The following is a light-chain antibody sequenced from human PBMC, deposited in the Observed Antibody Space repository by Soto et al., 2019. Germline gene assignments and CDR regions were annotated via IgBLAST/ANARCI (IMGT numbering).Light chain of an antibody. CDR1: SSNTGTNS. CDR3: AAWDDSLNGVV. J-gene: IGLJ2*01. V-gene: IGLV1-44*01. CDR2: SNN. Sequence: QSVLTQPPSGSGTPGQRGTICCSGSSSNTGTNSVHWYQHLPGAAPKLLIYSNNQRPSGVPDRFSGSKSGSSASLAISGPQSEDEADYYCAAWDDSLNGVVFGGGTKVTVL.